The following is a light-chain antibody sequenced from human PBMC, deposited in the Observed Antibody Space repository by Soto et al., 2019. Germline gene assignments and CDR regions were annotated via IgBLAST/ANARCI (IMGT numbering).Light chain of an antibody. Sequence: QSVLTQPPSASGSPGQSITISCTGTSSDVGSYNLVSWYQQHPGKAPKLMIYEGSKRPSGVSNRFSGSKSGNTASLTISGLQAEDEADYYCCSYAGSSTFVVFGGGTKVTVL. V-gene: IGLV2-23*03. CDR1: SSDVGSYNL. CDR2: EGS. CDR3: CSYAGSSTFVV. J-gene: IGLJ2*01.